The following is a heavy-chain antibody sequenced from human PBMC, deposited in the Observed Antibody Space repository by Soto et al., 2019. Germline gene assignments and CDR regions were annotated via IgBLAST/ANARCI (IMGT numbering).Heavy chain of an antibody. Sequence: PGGSLRLSCVASGHTFHSYAMNWVRQAPGKGLEWVSSISSSSSYIYYADSVKGRLTISRDNAKNSLYLQMNSLRAEDTAVYYCAREQYSRAFDYWGQGTLVTVSS. J-gene: IGHJ4*02. CDR2: ISSSSSYI. V-gene: IGHV3-21*01. CDR3: AREQYSRAFDY. CDR1: GHTFHSYA. D-gene: IGHD6-6*01.